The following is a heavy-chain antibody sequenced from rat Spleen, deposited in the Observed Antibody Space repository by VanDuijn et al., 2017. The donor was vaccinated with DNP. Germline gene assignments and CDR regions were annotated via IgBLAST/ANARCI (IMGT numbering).Heavy chain of an antibody. V-gene: IGHV5S13*01. CDR3: ARGSTSIYWYFDF. CDR2: ISTSGGST. CDR1: GFTFSDYG. Sequence: EVQLVESGGGLVQPGRSLRLSCAASGFTFSDYGMAWVRQAPTKGLEWVASISTSGGSTYYRDSVKGRFTVSRDNAKSSPYLQMNSLKPEDTATYYCARGSTSIYWYFDFWGPGTMVTVSS. J-gene: IGHJ1*01. D-gene: IGHD3-1*01.